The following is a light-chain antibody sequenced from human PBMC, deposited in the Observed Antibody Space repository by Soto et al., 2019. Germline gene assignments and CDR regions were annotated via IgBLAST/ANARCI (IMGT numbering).Light chain of an antibody. J-gene: IGLJ2*01. Sequence: QSVLTQPASVSGSPGQSITISYTGTSSDVGGYNYISWYQQHPGKAPKFIIYDVRNRPSGVSNRFSGSRSGNTASLTISGLQAEDEADYYCSSYTSSNTVIFGGATKLTVL. CDR2: DVR. CDR1: SSDVGGYNY. V-gene: IGLV2-14*03. CDR3: SSYTSSNTVI.